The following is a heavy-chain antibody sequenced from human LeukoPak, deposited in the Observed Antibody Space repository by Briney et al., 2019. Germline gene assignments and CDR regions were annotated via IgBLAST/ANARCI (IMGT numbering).Heavy chain of an antibody. CDR2: IYTSGST. V-gene: IGHV4-61*02. D-gene: IGHD4-11*01. CDR3: ARLTVTTPFDY. Sequence: SQTLSLTCTVSGGSISSGSYYWSWIRQPAGKGLEWIGRIYTSGSTNYNPSLKSRVTISVDTSKNQFSLKLSSVTAADTAVYYCARLTVTTPFDYWGQGTLVTVSS. CDR1: GGSISSGSYY. J-gene: IGHJ4*02.